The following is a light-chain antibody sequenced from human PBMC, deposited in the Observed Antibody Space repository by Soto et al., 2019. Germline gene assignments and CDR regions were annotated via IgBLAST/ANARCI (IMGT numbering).Light chain of an antibody. J-gene: IGKJ4*01. Sequence: DIQMTQSPSSLSASVGDRVTITCRASQGISNYLAWYQQKPGKVPKVLIYAASTLQSGVPSRFSGSGSRTDFTLTISSLQPEDVATYYCQNYNNAPRLTFGGGTKVEIK. CDR1: QGISNY. CDR2: AAS. V-gene: IGKV1-27*01. CDR3: QNYNNAPRLT.